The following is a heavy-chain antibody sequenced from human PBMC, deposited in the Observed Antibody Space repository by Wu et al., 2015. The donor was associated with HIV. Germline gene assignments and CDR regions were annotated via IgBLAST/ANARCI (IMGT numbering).Heavy chain of an antibody. V-gene: IGHV1-69*12. Sequence: QVHLVQSGPEVKKHGSSVKVSCKASGATFSSYAISWVRQAPGQGLEWMGGIIPLFDAPTYAQKFQGRVTITADESTSTAYMELSGLRSEDTAVYYCARLGRNSYGKYFDYWGQGTLVTVSS. D-gene: IGHD1-26*01. J-gene: IGHJ4*02. CDR1: GATFSSYA. CDR3: ARLGRNSYGKYFDY. CDR2: IIPLFDAP.